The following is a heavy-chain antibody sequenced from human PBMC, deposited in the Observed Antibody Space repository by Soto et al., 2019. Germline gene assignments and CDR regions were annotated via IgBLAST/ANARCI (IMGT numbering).Heavy chain of an antibody. D-gene: IGHD1-1*01. CDR3: ARHSTNWKYN. Sequence: GESLKISCKGSGYSFTSYWISWVRQMPGKGLEWMGRIDPSDSYTNYSPSFQGHVTSSADKSISTAYLQWNSLKASDTAMYYCARHSTNWKYNWGQGTLVTVSS. CDR2: IDPSDSYT. V-gene: IGHV5-10-1*01. CDR1: GYSFTSYW. J-gene: IGHJ4*02.